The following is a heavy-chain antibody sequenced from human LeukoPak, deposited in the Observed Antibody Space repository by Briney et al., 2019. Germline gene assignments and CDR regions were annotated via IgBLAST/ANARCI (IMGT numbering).Heavy chain of an antibody. CDR2: IYPGDSTT. Sequence: GESLKISCKTSGYSFTHYWIAWVRQMPGKGLEWMGIIYPGDSTTRYSPSFQGQVTISADKSITTAYLQWSSLKASDTAMYYCARQGSGWKYYFDYWGQGTLVTVSS. V-gene: IGHV5-51*01. CDR1: GYSFTHYW. CDR3: ARQGSGWKYYFDY. D-gene: IGHD6-19*01. J-gene: IGHJ4*02.